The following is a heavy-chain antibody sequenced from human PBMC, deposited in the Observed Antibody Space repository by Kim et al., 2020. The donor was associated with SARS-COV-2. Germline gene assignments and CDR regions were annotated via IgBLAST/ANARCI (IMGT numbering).Heavy chain of an antibody. V-gene: IGHV1-46*01. Sequence: ASVKVSCKASGYTFTSYYMHWVRQAPGQGLERMGIINPSGGSTSYAQKFQGRVTMTRDTSTSTVYMELSSLRSEDTAVYYCARALWFVELSSWFDPWGQGTLVTVSS. CDR3: ARALWFVELSSWFDP. CDR2: INPSGGST. J-gene: IGHJ5*02. CDR1: GYTFTSYY. D-gene: IGHD3-10*01.